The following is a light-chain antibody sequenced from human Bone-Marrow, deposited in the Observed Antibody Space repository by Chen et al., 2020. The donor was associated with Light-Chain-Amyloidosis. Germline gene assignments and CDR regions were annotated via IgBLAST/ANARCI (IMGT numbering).Light chain of an antibody. J-gene: IGLJ3*02. V-gene: IGLV3-21*02. CDR3: QVWDRSSDRPV. CDR2: DAS. CDR1: NIGSTS. Sequence: SYVLTQPSSVSVAPGQTATIACGGNNIGSTSVHWYQQTPGQAPLLVVYDASDRPSGIPARLSGSTSGNTATLTISRVEAGDEADYYCQVWDRSSDRPVFGGGTKLTVL.